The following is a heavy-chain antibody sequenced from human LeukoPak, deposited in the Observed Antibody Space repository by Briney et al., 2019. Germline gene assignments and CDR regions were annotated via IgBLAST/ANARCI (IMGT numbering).Heavy chain of an antibody. CDR2: ISGSGSST. CDR3: AKGEAAAGTSSWFDP. D-gene: IGHD6-13*01. Sequence: GGSLRLSCAASGFTFSSYAMSWVRQAPGKGLEWVSAISGSGSSTYYADSVKGRFTISRDNSKNTLYLQMNSLRAEDTAVYYCAKGEAAAGTSSWFDPWGQGTLVTVSS. CDR1: GFTFSSYA. V-gene: IGHV3-23*01. J-gene: IGHJ5*02.